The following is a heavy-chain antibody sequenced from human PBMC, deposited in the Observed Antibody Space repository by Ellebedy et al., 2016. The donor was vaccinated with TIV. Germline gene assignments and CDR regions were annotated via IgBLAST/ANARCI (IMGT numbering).Heavy chain of an antibody. D-gene: IGHD3-22*01. J-gene: IGHJ4*02. CDR2: INPNSGGT. V-gene: IGHV1-2*02. CDR1: GYTFTGYY. Sequence: ASVKVSCKASGYTFTGYYMHWVRQAPGQGLEWMGWINPNSGGTNYAQKFQGRVTMTRDTSISTAYMELSRLRSDDTAVYYCARDQVKDYYDSSGMTFDYWGQGTLVTVSS. CDR3: ARDQVKDYYDSSGMTFDY.